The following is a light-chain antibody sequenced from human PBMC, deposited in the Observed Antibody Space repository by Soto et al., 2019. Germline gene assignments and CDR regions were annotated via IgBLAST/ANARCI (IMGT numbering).Light chain of an antibody. CDR2: AAS. J-gene: IGKJ1*01. CDR1: QGISSY. Sequence: AIRMTQSPSSLSASTGDRVTITCRASQGISSYLAWYQQKPGKAPKLLIYAASTLQSGVPSRFSGSGSGTDFTLTISSLQPEDFATYYCQQSYDTPWTFSQGTKVDIK. CDR3: QQSYDTPWT. V-gene: IGKV1-8*01.